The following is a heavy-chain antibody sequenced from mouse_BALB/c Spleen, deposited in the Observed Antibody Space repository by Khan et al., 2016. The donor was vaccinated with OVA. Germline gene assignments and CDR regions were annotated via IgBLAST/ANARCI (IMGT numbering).Heavy chain of an antibody. D-gene: IGHD2-4*01. V-gene: IGHV3-2*02. Sequence: EVKLEESGPGLVKPSQSLSLTCTVTGYSITSEYAWNWIRKLPGNKLEWMGYINYSGNTRFNQSFKSRASITRDTSKNQSFLQLNSVTTEDTATYYGARDDYYDYDPFQYWGQGTLVTVSA. CDR3: ARDDYYDYDPFQY. CDR1: GYSITSEYA. J-gene: IGHJ3*01. CDR2: INYSGNT.